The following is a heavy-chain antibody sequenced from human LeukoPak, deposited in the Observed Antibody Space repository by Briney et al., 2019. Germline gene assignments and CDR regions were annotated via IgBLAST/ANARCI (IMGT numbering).Heavy chain of an antibody. CDR3: ARVIAAAGTGGLDP. CDR1: GGSFSGYY. Sequence: PSETLSLTCAVYGGSFSGYYWSWIRQPPGKGLEWIGEINHSGSTNYNPSLKSRVTISVDTSKNQFSLKLSSVTAADTAVYYCARVIAAAGTGGLDPWGQGTLVTVSS. J-gene: IGHJ5*02. V-gene: IGHV4-34*01. CDR2: INHSGST. D-gene: IGHD6-13*01.